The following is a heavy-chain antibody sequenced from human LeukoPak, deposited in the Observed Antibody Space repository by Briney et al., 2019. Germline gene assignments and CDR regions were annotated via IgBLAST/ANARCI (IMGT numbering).Heavy chain of an antibody. J-gene: IGHJ5*02. V-gene: IGHV3-21*01. CDR1: GFTFSHAW. D-gene: IGHD2-8*01. Sequence: GGSLRLSCVASGFTFSHAWMNWVRQAPGKGLEWVSSISSSAMFMYYADAVKGRFTISRDNANNSLYLQIDSPRAEDTAVYYCVRGKDVANLYVESFDPWGQGTLVTVSS. CDR2: ISSSAMFM. CDR3: VRGKDVANLYVESFDP.